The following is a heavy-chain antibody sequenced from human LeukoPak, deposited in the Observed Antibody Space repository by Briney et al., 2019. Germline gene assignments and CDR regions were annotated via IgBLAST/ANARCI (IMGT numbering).Heavy chain of an antibody. CDR2: VDPEDGET. D-gene: IGHD5-12*01. V-gene: IGHV1-69-2*01. Sequence: ASVKISCKVSGYTFTDYYMHWVQQAPGKGLEWMGLVDPEDGETIYAEKFQGRVTITADTSTDTAYMELSSLRSEDTAVYYCATAGSRVPALSGYDFDYWGQGTLVTVPS. J-gene: IGHJ4*02. CDR1: GYTFTDYY. CDR3: ATAGSRVPALSGYDFDY.